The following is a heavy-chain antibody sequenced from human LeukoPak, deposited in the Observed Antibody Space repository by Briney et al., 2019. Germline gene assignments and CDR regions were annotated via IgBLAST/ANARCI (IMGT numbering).Heavy chain of an antibody. CDR2: I. CDR3: AKNYDSSGYYLFDY. D-gene: IGHD3-22*01. J-gene: IGHJ4*02. Sequence: GGSLRLSCAASGFTFSSYAMSWVRQAPGKGLEWVSAIKGRFTISRDNSKNTLYLQMNSLRAEDTAVYYCAKNYDSSGYYLFDYWGQGTLVTVSS. V-gene: IGHV3-23*01. CDR1: GFTFSSYA.